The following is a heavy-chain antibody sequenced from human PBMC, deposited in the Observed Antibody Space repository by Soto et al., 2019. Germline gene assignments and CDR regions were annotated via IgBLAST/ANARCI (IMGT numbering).Heavy chain of an antibody. CDR1: GYSFTSYW. D-gene: IGHD3-22*01. Sequence: PGESLKISCKGSGYSFTSYWISWVRQMPGKGLEWMGSIDPSDSYTNYSPSFQGHVTISADKSISTAYLQCSSLKASDTAMYYCARLYYYDSSGWSDAFDIWGQGTMVTVSS. CDR3: ARLYYYDSSGWSDAFDI. J-gene: IGHJ3*02. V-gene: IGHV5-10-1*01. CDR2: IDPSDSYT.